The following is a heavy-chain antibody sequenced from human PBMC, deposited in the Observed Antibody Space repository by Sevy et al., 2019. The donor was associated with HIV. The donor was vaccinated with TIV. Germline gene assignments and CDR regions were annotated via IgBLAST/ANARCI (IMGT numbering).Heavy chain of an antibody. D-gene: IGHD5-12*01. CDR3: AKWSMGGARWLQLGAFDI. J-gene: IGHJ3*02. CDR1: GFTFSSYG. V-gene: IGHV3-30*18. CDR2: ISYDGSNK. Sequence: GGSLRLSCAASGFTFSSYGMLWVRQAPGKGLEWVAVISYDGSNKYYGDSVKGRFTISRDNSKNTLYLQMNSLRAEDTAVYYCAKWSMGGARWLQLGAFDIWGQGTMVTVSS.